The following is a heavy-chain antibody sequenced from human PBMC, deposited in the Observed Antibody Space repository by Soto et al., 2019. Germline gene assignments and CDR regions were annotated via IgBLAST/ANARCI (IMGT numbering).Heavy chain of an antibody. V-gene: IGHV4-4*07. CDR2: IYAAGTT. J-gene: IGHJ5*02. CDR1: GASISGFY. D-gene: IGHD1-1*01. CDR3: VRDGTKTLRDWFDP. Sequence: ETLSLTCTVSGASISGFYWSWIRKSAGKGLEWIGRIYAAGTTDYNPSLKSRVMMSVDTSKKQFSLKLRSVTAADTAVYYCVRDGTKTLRDWFDPWGQGISVTVSS.